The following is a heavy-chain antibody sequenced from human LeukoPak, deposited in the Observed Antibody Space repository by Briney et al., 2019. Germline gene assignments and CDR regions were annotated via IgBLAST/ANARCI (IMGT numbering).Heavy chain of an antibody. V-gene: IGHV3-23*01. D-gene: IGHD6-19*01. Sequence: GGSLRLSCAASRFTFSSYAMSWVRQAPGKGLEWVSTSGSGGSTFYADSVKGRFTISRDNSKNTLFLQMNSLRAEDTAVYYCAKGGSGWYPALDYWGQGTLVTVSS. CDR2: SGSGGST. CDR1: RFTFSSYA. CDR3: AKGGSGWYPALDY. J-gene: IGHJ4*02.